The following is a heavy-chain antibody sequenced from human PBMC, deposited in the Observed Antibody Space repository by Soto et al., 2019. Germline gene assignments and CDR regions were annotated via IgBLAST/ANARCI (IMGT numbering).Heavy chain of an antibody. CDR3: ARHRVAGRNFDY. CDR1: GGSISSSSYY. CDR2: IYYSGGT. J-gene: IGHJ4*02. D-gene: IGHD6-19*01. Sequence: PSETLSLTCTVSGGSISSSSYYWGWIRQPPGKGLEWIGSIYYSGGTYYNPSLKSRVTISVDTSKNQFSLKLSSVTAADTAVYYCARHRVAGRNFDYWGQGTLVTVSS. V-gene: IGHV4-39*01.